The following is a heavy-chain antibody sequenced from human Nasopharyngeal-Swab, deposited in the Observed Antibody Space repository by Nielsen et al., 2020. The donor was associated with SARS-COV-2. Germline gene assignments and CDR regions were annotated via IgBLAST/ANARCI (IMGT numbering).Heavy chain of an antibody. CDR1: GGTFSSYA. J-gene: IGHJ4*02. CDR2: IIPIFGTA. CDR3: ARSGYSNSDIDY. D-gene: IGHD6-6*01. V-gene: IGHV1-69*13. Sequence: SVKVSCKASGGTFSSYAISWVRQAPGQGLEWMGGIIPIFGTADYAQKFQDRVTITADESTSTTYMELSSLRSEDTAVYYCARSGYSNSDIDYWGQGTLVTVSS.